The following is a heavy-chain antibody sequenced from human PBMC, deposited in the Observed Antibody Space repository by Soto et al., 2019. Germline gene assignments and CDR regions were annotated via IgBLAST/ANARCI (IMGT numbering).Heavy chain of an antibody. CDR3: AKEDCSGGSCYSYFDY. CDR2: ISGSGGSR. J-gene: IGHJ4*02. V-gene: IGHV3-23*01. D-gene: IGHD2-15*01. CDR1: GFTFSSYA. Sequence: GGSLRLSCAASGFTFSSYAMSWVRQAPGKGLEWVSAISGSGGSRYYADSVKGRFTISRDNSKHTLYLQMISLRADDTAVYYCAKEDCSGGSCYSYFDYWGQGTLVTVSS.